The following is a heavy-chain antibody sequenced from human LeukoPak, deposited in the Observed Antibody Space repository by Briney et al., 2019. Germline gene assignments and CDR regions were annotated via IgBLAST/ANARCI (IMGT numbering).Heavy chain of an antibody. J-gene: IGHJ4*02. Sequence: GASVKVSCKASGYTFTSYGISWVRQAPGQGLEWMGWISAYNGNTNYAQKLQGRVTTTTDTSTSTAYMELRSLRSDDTAVYYCARDLGRGIAAAGIDYWGQGTLVTVSS. CDR3: ARDLGRGIAAAGIDY. CDR1: GYTFTSYG. D-gene: IGHD6-13*01. V-gene: IGHV1-18*01. CDR2: ISAYNGNT.